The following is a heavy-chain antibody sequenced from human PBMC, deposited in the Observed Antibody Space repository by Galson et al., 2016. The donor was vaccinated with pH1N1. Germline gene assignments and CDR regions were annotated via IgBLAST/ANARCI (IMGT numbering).Heavy chain of an antibody. J-gene: IGHJ6*02. CDR3: AREDWSYADTYYYGMDV. D-gene: IGHD3-16*01. V-gene: IGHV3-30-3*01. CDR2: ISYNGHDQ. Sequence: SLRLSFAASGFTFDTFAMHWVRQNPGKGLGWVAFISYNGHDQSYANSVRGRFTVSRDNSKNTLYLQMNRLIPDDTALYYCAREDWSYADTYYYGMDVWGQGTTVTVSS. CDR1: GFTFDTFA.